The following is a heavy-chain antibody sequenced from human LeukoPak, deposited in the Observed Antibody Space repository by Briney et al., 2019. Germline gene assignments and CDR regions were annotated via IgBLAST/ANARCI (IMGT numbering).Heavy chain of an antibody. J-gene: IGHJ3*02. CDR2: IYYSGST. V-gene: IGHV4-59*01. Sequence: SETLSLTCTVSGGSISSYFWSWIRQPPGKGLEWIGYIYYSGSTNYNHSLKSRVTISVDTSKNQFSLKLTSVTAADTAVYYCARTYYDFWSGYSSAAFDIWGQGTMVTVSS. CDR3: ARTYYDFWSGYSSAAFDI. CDR1: GGSISSYF. D-gene: IGHD3-3*01.